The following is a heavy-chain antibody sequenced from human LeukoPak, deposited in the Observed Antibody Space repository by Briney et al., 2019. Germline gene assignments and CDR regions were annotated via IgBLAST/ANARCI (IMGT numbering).Heavy chain of an antibody. CDR1: GYTFTSYD. D-gene: IGHD2-2*01. Sequence: ASVKVSCKASGYTFTSYDINWVRQATGQGLEWMGWMNPNSGNTGYAQKLQGRVTMTTDTSTSTAYMELRSLRSDDTAVYYCARAVVPAANWGFDPWGQGTLVTVSS. CDR2: MNPNSGNT. V-gene: IGHV1-8*01. J-gene: IGHJ5*02. CDR3: ARAVVPAANWGFDP.